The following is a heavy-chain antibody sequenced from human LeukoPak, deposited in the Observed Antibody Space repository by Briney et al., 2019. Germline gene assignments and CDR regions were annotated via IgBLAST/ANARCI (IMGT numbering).Heavy chain of an antibody. J-gene: IGHJ6*03. D-gene: IGHD6-13*01. V-gene: IGHV1-2*02. CDR3: ARRQYSSSWYVDYYYYMDV. CDR1: GYTFTGYY. Sequence: ASVKVSCKASGYTFTGYYMHWVRQAPGQGLEWMGWINPNSGGTNYAQKLQGRVTMTTDTSTSTAYMELRSLRSDDTAVYYCARRQYSSSWYVDYYYYMDVWGIGTTVTVSS. CDR2: INPNSGGT.